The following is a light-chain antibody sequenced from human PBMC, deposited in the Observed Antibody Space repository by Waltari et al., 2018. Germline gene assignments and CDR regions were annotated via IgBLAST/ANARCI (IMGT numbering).Light chain of an antibody. CDR3: LLSYSGARV. CDR1: TGAVTTGHY. Sequence: QAVVTQEPSLTVSPGGTVTLTCGSSTGAVTTGHYPYWFQQKSGRAPRTLISDTSNKHPGTPARFSGSLLGGKAALTLSGAQPEDEAEYYCLLSYSGARVFGGGTKLTVL. V-gene: IGLV7-46*01. CDR2: DTS. J-gene: IGLJ2*01.